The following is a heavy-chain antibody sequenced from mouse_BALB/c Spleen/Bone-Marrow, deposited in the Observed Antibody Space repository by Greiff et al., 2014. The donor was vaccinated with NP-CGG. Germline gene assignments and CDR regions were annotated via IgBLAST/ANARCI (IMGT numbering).Heavy chain of an antibody. J-gene: IGHJ4*01. CDR1: GFDFSRYW. Sequence: EVMLVESGGGLVQPGGSLKLSCAASGFDFSRYWMSWVRQAPGKGLEWIGETNPDSSTINYTPSLKDKFIISRDNAKNTLYLQMSKVRSEDTALYYCARLGYYGTMVYWGQGTSVTVSS. V-gene: IGHV4-1*02. D-gene: IGHD1-1*01. CDR2: TNPDSSTI. CDR3: ARLGYYGTMVY.